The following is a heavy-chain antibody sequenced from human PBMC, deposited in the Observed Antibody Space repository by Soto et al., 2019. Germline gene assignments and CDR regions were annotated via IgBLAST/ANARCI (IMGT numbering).Heavy chain of an antibody. D-gene: IGHD3-22*01. J-gene: IGHJ5*01. V-gene: IGHV4-38-2*01. Sequence: PSETLSLTCAVSGYSISSGYYWGWLRQPPGKGLEWIGSIYHVGSTYYNPSLNSRVTLSIDMTNNHVSLILNSVTAADTAVYYCARVGPWVPYYYDSSPYTFENWFDSWGQGTLVTVSS. CDR1: GYSISSGYY. CDR2: IYHVGST. CDR3: ARVGPWVPYYYDSSPYTFENWFDS.